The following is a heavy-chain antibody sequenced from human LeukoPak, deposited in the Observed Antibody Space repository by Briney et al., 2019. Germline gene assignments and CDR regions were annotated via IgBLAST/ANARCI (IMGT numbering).Heavy chain of an antibody. D-gene: IGHD3-10*01. V-gene: IGHV3-23*01. CDR3: AARKVRGVWFYLDY. Sequence: GGSLRLSCAAFGFTVSAYAMAWVRQAPGKGLEWVSTIYDDNTYYADSVKGRFAISTDNSKSTLYLQMNSLRVEDTAVYFCAARKVRGVWFYLDYWGQGTLVTVSS. CDR1: GFTVSAYA. CDR2: IYDDNT. J-gene: IGHJ4*02.